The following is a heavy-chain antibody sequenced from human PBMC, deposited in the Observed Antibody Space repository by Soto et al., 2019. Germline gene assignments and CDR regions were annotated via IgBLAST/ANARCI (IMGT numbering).Heavy chain of an antibody. CDR3: ARVSYYDSSGYIPRSEYFDY. D-gene: IGHD3-22*01. Sequence: EVQLVESGGGLVQPGGSLRLSCAASGFTFSSYWMSWVRQAPGKGLEWVANIKQDGSEKYYVDSVKGRFTISRDNAKNSLYLQMNSLRAEDTAVYYCARVSYYDSSGYIPRSEYFDYWGQGTLVTVSS. CDR1: GFTFSSYW. CDR2: IKQDGSEK. J-gene: IGHJ4*02. V-gene: IGHV3-7*03.